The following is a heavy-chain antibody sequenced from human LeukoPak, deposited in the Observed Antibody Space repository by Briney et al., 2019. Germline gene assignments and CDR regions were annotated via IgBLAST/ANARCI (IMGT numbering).Heavy chain of an antibody. D-gene: IGHD6-19*01. J-gene: IGHJ5*02. Sequence: TSETLSLTCTVSGGSISSYYWSWIRQPSGKGLEWIGYIYYSGSTNYNPSLKSRVTISVDTSKNQFSLKLSSVTAADTAVYYCARAGAVAFSRTGPVTNWFDPWGQGTLVTVSS. CDR3: ARAGAVAFSRTGPVTNWFDP. V-gene: IGHV4-59*01. CDR2: IYYSGST. CDR1: GGSISSYY.